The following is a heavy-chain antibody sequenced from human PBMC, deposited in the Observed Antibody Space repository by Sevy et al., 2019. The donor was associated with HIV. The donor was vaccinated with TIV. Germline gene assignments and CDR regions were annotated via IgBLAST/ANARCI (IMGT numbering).Heavy chain of an antibody. V-gene: IGHV3-33*01. CDR1: GFTFSSYG. CDR3: ARDHVKDGNLGDYYYFAMDV. Sequence: GGSLRLSCAASGFTFSSYGMHWVRQAPGKGLEWVAVIWYDGSNKYYADSVKGRFTISRDNAKNSLYLQMNNLRAEDTAVYFCARDHVKDGNLGDYYYFAMDVWGQGTTVTVSS. CDR2: IWYDGSNK. D-gene: IGHD3-16*01. J-gene: IGHJ6*02.